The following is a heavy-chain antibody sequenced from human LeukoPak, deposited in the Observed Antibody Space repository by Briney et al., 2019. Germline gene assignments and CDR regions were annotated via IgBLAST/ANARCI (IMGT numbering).Heavy chain of an antibody. J-gene: IGHJ5*02. CDR2: INPSGGST. V-gene: IGHV1-46*01. Sequence: ASVKVSCKASGYTFTSYDINWVRQAPGQGLEWMGIINPSGGSTSYAQKFQGRVTMTRDTSTSTVYMELSSLRSEDTAVYYCARGPMRGWFDPWGQGTLVTVSS. CDR1: GYTFTSYD. CDR3: ARGPMRGWFDP.